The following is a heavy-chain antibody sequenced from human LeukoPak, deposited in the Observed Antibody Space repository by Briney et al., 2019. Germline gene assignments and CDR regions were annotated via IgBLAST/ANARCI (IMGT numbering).Heavy chain of an antibody. CDR3: ARERVGAGYYMDV. Sequence: GGSLRLSRAASGFTFSSYSMNWVRQAPGKGLEWVSYISSSSSTIYYADSVKGRFTISRDNSKNTLYLQMNSLRAEDTAVYYCARERVGAGYYMDVWGKGTTVTISS. J-gene: IGHJ6*03. V-gene: IGHV3-48*01. D-gene: IGHD1-26*01. CDR1: GFTFSSYS. CDR2: ISSSSSTI.